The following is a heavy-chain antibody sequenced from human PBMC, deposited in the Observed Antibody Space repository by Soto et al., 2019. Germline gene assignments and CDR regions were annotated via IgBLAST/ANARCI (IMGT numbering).Heavy chain of an antibody. V-gene: IGHV1-46*01. CDR2: INPSGGGT. J-gene: IGHJ3*01. CDR1: GYTFTSYY. Sequence: ASVKVSCKASGYTFTSYYMNWVRQAPGQGLEWMGIINPSGGGTSYAQKFQGRVTMTRDTSTSTVYMERSSLRSEDTAVYYCASVGHRREHHAFDFWGKGTMVTVSS. D-gene: IGHD1-26*01. CDR3: ASVGHRREHHAFDF.